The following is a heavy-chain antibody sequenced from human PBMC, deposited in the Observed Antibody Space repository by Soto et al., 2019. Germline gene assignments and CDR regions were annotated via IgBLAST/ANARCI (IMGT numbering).Heavy chain of an antibody. V-gene: IGHV4-34*01. J-gene: IGHJ6*03. CDR3: ARGAPRNLEWLLFAPYYYMDV. CDR1: GGSFSGYY. Sequence: SETLSLTCAVYGGSFSGYYWSWIRQPPGKGLEWIGEINHSGSTNYNPSLKSRVTISVDTSTNQFSLKLSSVTAADTAVYYCARGAPRNLEWLLFAPYYYMDVWGKGTTVTVSS. CDR2: INHSGST. D-gene: IGHD3-3*01.